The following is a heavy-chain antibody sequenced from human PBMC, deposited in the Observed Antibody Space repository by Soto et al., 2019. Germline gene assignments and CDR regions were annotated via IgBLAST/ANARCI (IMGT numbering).Heavy chain of an antibody. CDR1: GYTFTSYG. Sequence: GASVKVSCKASGYTFTSYGISWVRQAPGQGLDWMGCFSAYNGNTNYAQKFQGRFTMPTDTSTSTAYLELRSLRSDDTAVYSCARDLSPYSDWGQGTLVTVSS. V-gene: IGHV1-18*04. CDR3: ARDLSPYSD. J-gene: IGHJ4*02. CDR2: FSAYNGNT. D-gene: IGHD2-15*01.